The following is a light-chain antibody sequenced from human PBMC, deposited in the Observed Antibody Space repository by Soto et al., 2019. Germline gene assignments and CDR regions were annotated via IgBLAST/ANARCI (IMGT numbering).Light chain of an antibody. CDR2: DVI. Sequence: QSALTQPASVSGSPGQSITISCTGTSSDVGGYNYVSWYQQHPGKAPKLMIYDVIKRPSGVFNRFSGSKSGNTASLTVSGLQAEDEADYYCCSYAGSGTYVFGSGTKVTVL. CDR1: SSDVGGYNY. V-gene: IGLV2-23*02. J-gene: IGLJ1*01. CDR3: CSYAGSGTYV.